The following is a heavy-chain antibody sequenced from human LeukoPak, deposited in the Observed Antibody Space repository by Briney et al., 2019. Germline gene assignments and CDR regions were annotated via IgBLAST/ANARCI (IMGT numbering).Heavy chain of an antibody. CDR3: ASERNCFFDD. J-gene: IGHJ4*02. V-gene: IGHV3-7*04. D-gene: IGHD1-7*01. CDR1: AFTFSHNW. Sequence: AGGSLRPSCSVSAFTFSHNWMSWVRQAPGKGLKWVTTIHPDGSYTDYVDSVKGRFTISRANATNSLYLQMSSLRAADTAVYDCASERNCFFDDWGQGTLVTVSS. CDR2: IHPDGSYT.